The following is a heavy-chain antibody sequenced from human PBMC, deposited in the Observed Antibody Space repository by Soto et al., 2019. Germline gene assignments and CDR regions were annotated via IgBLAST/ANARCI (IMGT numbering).Heavy chain of an antibody. D-gene: IGHD6-13*01. V-gene: IGHV1-18*04. CDR3: ARLAAAGKGDYYFYYGMDV. CDR2: ISAYNGNT. J-gene: IGHJ6*02. Sequence: ASVKVSCKASGYTFTSYGISWVRQAPGQGLEWMGWISAYNGNTNYAQKLQGRVTMTTDTSTSTAYMELRSLRSDDTAVYYCARLAAAGKGDYYFYYGMDVWGQGTTVTVSS. CDR1: GYTFTSYG.